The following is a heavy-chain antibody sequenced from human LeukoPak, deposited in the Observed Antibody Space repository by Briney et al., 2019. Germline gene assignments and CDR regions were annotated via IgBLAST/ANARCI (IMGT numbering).Heavy chain of an antibody. J-gene: IGHJ4*02. V-gene: IGHV3-48*03. CDR3: ARAYAGTLFY. CDR1: GFTSSSYE. Sequence: GGSLRLSCAASGFTSSSYEMNWVRQAPGKGLEWVSYISSSGTTIYYADSVKGRFTLSRDNAKNSLYLQMNSLRAEDTAVYYCARAYAGTLFYWGQGTLVTVSS. D-gene: IGHD4-23*01. CDR2: ISSSGTTI.